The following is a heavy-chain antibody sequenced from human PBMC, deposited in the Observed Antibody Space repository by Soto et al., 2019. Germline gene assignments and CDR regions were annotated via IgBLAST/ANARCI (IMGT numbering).Heavy chain of an antibody. Sequence: PSETLSLTCAVSGDSISRGGYSWTWIRQPPGKALEWIGNIYXSXXTSXXXXXKXRVTISVDTSKNQFSLRLTSVTAADTAVYFCARGSSSYYDYGMDVWGQGTTVTVSS. J-gene: IGHJ6*02. D-gene: IGHD6-6*01. CDR2: IYXSXXT. CDR1: GDSISRGGYS. CDR3: ARGSSSYYDYGMDV. V-gene: IGHV4-30-2*01.